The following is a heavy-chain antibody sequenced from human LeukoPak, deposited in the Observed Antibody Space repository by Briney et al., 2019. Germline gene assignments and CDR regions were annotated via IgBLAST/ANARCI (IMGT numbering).Heavy chain of an antibody. CDR2: IYPGDSDT. CDR3: ARQRSTAYYDSSGLPYDAFDI. Sequence: GESLKISCKGSGYSFTRCWIGWVRQMPGKGLEWMGIIYPGDSDTRYSPSFQGQVTISADKSISTAYLQWSSLKASDTAMYYCARQRSTAYYDSSGLPYDAFDIWGQGTMVTVSS. V-gene: IGHV5-51*01. D-gene: IGHD3-22*01. J-gene: IGHJ3*02. CDR1: GYSFTRCW.